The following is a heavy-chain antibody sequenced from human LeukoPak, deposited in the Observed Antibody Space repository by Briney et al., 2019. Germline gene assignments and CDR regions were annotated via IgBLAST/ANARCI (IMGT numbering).Heavy chain of an antibody. CDR2: TYYRSKWNN. J-gene: IGHJ4*02. V-gene: IGHV6-1*01. CDR1: GDTVSSNSAA. Sequence: SQTLSLTCAISGDTVSSNSAAWNWIRQSPSRGLEWLGSTYYRSKWNNDYAVSVKSRITSNPATSKNQFSLQLNSVTPEDTAVYYCARDFCSGGSCYWRFDYWGQGTLVTVSS. D-gene: IGHD2-15*01. CDR3: ARDFCSGGSCYWRFDY.